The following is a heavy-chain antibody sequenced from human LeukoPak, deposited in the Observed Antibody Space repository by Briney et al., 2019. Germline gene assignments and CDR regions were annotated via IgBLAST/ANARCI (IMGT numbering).Heavy chain of an antibody. CDR2: IIASGGSA. D-gene: IGHD3-3*01. J-gene: IGHJ4*02. Sequence: GGSLRLSCEASGFSFSTVPMSWVRQVPGKGLECVSYIIASGGSAYYADSVRGRFTISRDNSKNTLYLQMDDLRAEDSAVYYCATHILFWSGLFDSWGQGALVSVSS. CDR3: ATHILFWSGLFDS. V-gene: IGHV3-23*01. CDR1: GFSFSTVP.